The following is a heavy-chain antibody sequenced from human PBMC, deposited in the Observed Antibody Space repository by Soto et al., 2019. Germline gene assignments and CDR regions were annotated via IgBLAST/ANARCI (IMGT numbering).Heavy chain of an antibody. D-gene: IGHD4-17*01. CDR2: IYYSGST. Sequence: PRKTLSLTCTVSGGSISSYYWSWIRQPPGKGLEWIGYIYYSGSTYYNPSLKSRVTISVDTSKNQFSLKLSSVTAADTAVYYCARGRFDYGDPPFDYWGQGTLVTVSS. J-gene: IGHJ4*02. CDR3: ARGRFDYGDPPFDY. CDR1: GGSISSYY. V-gene: IGHV4-59*08.